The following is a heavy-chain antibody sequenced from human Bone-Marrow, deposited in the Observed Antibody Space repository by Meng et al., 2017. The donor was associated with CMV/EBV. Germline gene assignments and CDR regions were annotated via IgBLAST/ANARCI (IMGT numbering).Heavy chain of an antibody. CDR2: ISYDGSNK. Sequence: LSLTCAASGFTFSSYAMHWVRQAPGKGLEWVAVISYDGSNKYYADSVKGRFTISRDNSKNTLYLQMNSLRAEDTAVYYCARDSVGYCSSTSCFSLYYWGQGTLVTVSS. CDR1: GFTFSSYA. CDR3: ARDSVGYCSSTSCFSLYY. D-gene: IGHD2-2*01. J-gene: IGHJ4*02. V-gene: IGHV3-30*04.